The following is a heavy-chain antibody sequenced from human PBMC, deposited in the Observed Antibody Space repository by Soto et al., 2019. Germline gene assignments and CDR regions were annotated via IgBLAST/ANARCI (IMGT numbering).Heavy chain of an antibody. CDR1: GGSISSGGYY. V-gene: IGHV4-31*03. Sequence: QVQLQESGPGLVKPSQTLSLTCTVSGGSISSGGYYWSWIRQHPAKGLEWLGYIYYSGSTSYNPSIKSRVTISVDTSKNQFSLKLSSVTAADTAVYYCARVEESGYSMGYWGQGTLVTVSS. D-gene: IGHD3-3*01. CDR3: ARVEESGYSMGY. CDR2: IYYSGST. J-gene: IGHJ4*02.